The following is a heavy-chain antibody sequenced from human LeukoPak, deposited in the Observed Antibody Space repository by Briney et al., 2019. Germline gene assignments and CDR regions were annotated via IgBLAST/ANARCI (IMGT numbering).Heavy chain of an antibody. CDR3: AKGLTRRYLDY. D-gene: IGHD3-9*01. Sequence: PVGSLRLSCAASGFTFSSYGMHWVRQAPGKGLEWVAVIWYDGSNKYYRDSIKGRFTIPRDNSKNTLYLQMNSLRAEDTAVYYCAKGLTRRYLDYWGQGTLVTVSS. CDR2: IWYDGSNK. V-gene: IGHV3-33*06. CDR1: GFTFSSYG. J-gene: IGHJ4*02.